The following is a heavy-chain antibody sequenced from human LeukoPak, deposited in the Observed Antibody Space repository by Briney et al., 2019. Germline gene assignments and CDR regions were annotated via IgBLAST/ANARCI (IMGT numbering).Heavy chain of an antibody. V-gene: IGHV1-46*01. CDR3: ARDPYSSSWYANYGMDV. J-gene: IGHJ6*02. D-gene: IGHD6-13*01. CDR1: GYTFTSYY. CDR2: SNPSGGST. Sequence: ASVTVSCKASGYTFTSYYMHWFRQAPGQGLEWRGISNPSGGSTSYAQKFQGRVTMTRDTSTRTVYMELSSLTSEDTAVYYCARDPYSSSWYANYGMDVWGQGTTVTVSS.